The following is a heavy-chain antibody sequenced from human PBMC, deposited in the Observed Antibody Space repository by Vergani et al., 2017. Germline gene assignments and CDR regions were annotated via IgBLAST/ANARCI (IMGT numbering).Heavy chain of an antibody. V-gene: IGHV3-9*01. CDR3: ARGPQGSGYYYFDY. D-gene: IGHD3-3*01. J-gene: IGHJ4*02. Sequence: EVQLVESGGGLVQPGRSLRLSCAASGFTFDDYAMHWVRQAPGKGLEWVSGISWNSGSIGYADSVKGRFTISRDNAKNSLYLQMNSLRADDTAVFYCARGPQGSGYYYFDYWGQGTLVTVSS. CDR1: GFTFDDYA. CDR2: ISWNSGSI.